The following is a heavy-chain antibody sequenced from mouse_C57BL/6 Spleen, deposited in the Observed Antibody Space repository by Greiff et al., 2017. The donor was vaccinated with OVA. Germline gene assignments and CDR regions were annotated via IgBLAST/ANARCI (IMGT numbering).Heavy chain of an antibody. D-gene: IGHD1-1*01. CDR2: IDPSDSYT. Sequence: QVQLQQPGAELVKPGASVKLSCKASGYTFTSYWMQWVKQRPGQGLEWFGEIDPSDSYTNYNQKFKGKATLTVDTSSSTAYMQLSSLTSEDSAVYYCANYYGSRSYWYFDVWGTGTTDTVSS. J-gene: IGHJ1*03. CDR1: GYTFTSYW. V-gene: IGHV1-50*01. CDR3: ANYYGSRSYWYFDV.